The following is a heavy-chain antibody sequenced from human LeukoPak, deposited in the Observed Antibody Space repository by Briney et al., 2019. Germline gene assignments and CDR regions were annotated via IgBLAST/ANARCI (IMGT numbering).Heavy chain of an antibody. CDR1: GGSISSYY. V-gene: IGHV4-59*01. CDR3: ARMTKDFWSGQACAFDI. CDR2: IYYSGST. Sequence: PSETLSLTCTVSGGSISSYYWSWIRQPPGKGLEWIGYIYYSGSTNYNPSLKSRVTISVDTSKNQFSLKLSSVTAADTAVYYCARMTKDFWSGQACAFDIWGQGTMVTVSS. D-gene: IGHD3-3*01. J-gene: IGHJ3*02.